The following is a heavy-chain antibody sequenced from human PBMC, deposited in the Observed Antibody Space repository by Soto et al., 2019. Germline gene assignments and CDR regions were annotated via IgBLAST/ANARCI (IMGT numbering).Heavy chain of an antibody. J-gene: IGHJ6*02. D-gene: IGHD5-18*01. CDR2: IYPGDSDT. CDR1: GYSFTTYW. V-gene: IGHV5-51*01. CDR3: ARHYTAMALLYGMDV. Sequence: PGESLKISCKGSGYSFTTYWIGWVRLLPGKGLEWMGLIYPGDSDTRYNPSFRGQVTISADKSISTAYLQWSSLKASDTAMYYCARHYTAMALLYGMDVWGQGTTVTVSS.